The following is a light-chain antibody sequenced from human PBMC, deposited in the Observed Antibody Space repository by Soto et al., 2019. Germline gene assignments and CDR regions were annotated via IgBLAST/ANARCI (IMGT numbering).Light chain of an antibody. V-gene: IGKV3-20*01. CDR1: LRITSTS. CDR2: GAS. CDR3: QEHGSSLALT. Sequence: EIVLTQSPDTLSLSPGERATLSCRASLRITSTSLAWYQQKPGQPPRLLIYGASTRATGIPDRFIGSGSGADFTLTISRLEPEDFAVYYCQEHGSSLALTFGGGTKVEI. J-gene: IGKJ4*01.